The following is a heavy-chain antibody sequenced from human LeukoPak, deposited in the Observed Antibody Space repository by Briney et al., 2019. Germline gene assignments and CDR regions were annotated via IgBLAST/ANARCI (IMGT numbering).Heavy chain of an antibody. D-gene: IGHD6-13*01. CDR1: GGTFSSYA. CDR3: ARDSSRYSSSWPHYFDY. CDR2: IIPIFGTA. V-gene: IGHV1-69*05. J-gene: IGHJ4*02. Sequence: ASVKVSCKASGGTFSSYAISWVRQAPGQGLEWMGGIIPIFGTANYAQKFQGRVTITTDESTSTAYMELSSLRSEDTAVYYCARDSSRYSSSWPHYFDYWGQGTLVTVSS.